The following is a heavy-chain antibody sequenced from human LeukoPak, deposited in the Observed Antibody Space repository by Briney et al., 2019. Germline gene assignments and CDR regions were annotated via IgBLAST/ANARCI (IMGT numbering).Heavy chain of an antibody. V-gene: IGHV4-39*01. D-gene: IGHD6-19*01. CDR2: IYYSGST. Sequence: SETLSLTCTVPGGSISSSSYYWGWIRQPPGKGLEWIGSIYYSGSTYYNPSLKSRVTISVDTSKNQFSLKLSSVTAADTAVYYCARLVESIAVASANEGGWGRGTLVTVSS. CDR1: GGSISSSSYY. CDR3: ARLVESIAVASANEGG. J-gene: IGHJ4*02.